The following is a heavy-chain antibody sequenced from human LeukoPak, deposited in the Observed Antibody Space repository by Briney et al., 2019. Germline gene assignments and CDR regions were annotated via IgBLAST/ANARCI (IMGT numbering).Heavy chain of an antibody. CDR1: GGSISSSSYY. D-gene: IGHD3-10*01. CDR3: ARHVGPQVLLWFGESKD. CDR2: IYYSGST. Sequence: KTSETLSLTCTVSGGSISSSSYYWGWIRQPPGKGLEWIGSIYYSGSTYYNPSLKSRVTISVDTSKNQFSLKLSSVTAADTAVYYCARHVGPQVLLWFGESKDWGQGTLVTVSS. V-gene: IGHV4-39*01. J-gene: IGHJ4*02.